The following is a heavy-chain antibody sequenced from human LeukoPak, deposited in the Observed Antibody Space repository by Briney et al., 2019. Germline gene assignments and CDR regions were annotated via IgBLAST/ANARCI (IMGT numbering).Heavy chain of an antibody. V-gene: IGHV3-23*01. CDR3: XXXXXXXXVRNGVAAIT. CDR1: GFTFSSYA. D-gene: IGHD2-15*01. Sequence: GGSLRLSCAASGFTFSSYAMSWVRQAPGKGLEWVSAISGSGGSTHYADSVKGRFTISRDNSKNTLYLQMNSLRAEDTAVYYCXXXXXXXXVRNGVAAITWGQGTLVTVSS. J-gene: IGHJ4*02. CDR2: ISGSGGST.